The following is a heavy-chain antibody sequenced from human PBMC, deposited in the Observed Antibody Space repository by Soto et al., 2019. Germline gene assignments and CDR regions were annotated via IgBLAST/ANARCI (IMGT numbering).Heavy chain of an antibody. V-gene: IGHV1-69*12. J-gene: IGHJ6*02. CDR1: GGTFSSYA. CDR3: ARDRDCISTSCYFRSYYGMDV. CDR2: IIPIFGTA. D-gene: IGHD2-2*01. Sequence: QVQLVQSGAEVKKPGSSVKVSCKASGGTFSSYAISWVRQAPGQGLEWTGGIIPIFGTANYAQKFQGRVTITADESTSTVYMELSRLGSEDTAVYYFARDRDCISTSCYFRSYYGMDVWGQGTTVTVSS.